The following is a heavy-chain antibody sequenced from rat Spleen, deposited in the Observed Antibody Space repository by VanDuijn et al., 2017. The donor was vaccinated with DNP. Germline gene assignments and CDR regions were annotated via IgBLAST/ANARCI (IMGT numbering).Heavy chain of an antibody. Sequence: EVQLQESGPGLVKPSQSLSLTCSVAVYSITSNYWGWIRKFPGNKMEWMGYISYSGSTSYNPSLKSRISITRDTSKNQFFLQLNSVTTEDSATYYCARFGPDLDYWGQGVMVTVSS. D-gene: IGHD3-1*01. CDR3: ARFGPDLDY. CDR1: VYSITSNY. J-gene: IGHJ2*01. V-gene: IGHV3-1*01. CDR2: ISYSGST.